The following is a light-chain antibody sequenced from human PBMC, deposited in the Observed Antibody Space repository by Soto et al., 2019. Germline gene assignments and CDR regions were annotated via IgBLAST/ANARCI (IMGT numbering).Light chain of an antibody. CDR3: LQDSGYSWT. CDR1: QSILTY. J-gene: IGKJ1*01. CDR2: AAS. Sequence: DIQMTQSPSTLSASVGYRVTITCRASQSILTYLNWFQQKPGKAPKLLMYAASSLQGGVPSRFSGSGSGTDFTLTISSLQPEDSATYFCLQDSGYSWTFGQGTKVDIK. V-gene: IGKV1-39*01.